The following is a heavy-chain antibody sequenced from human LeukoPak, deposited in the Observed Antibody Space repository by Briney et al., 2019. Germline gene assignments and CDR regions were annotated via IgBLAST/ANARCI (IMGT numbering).Heavy chain of an antibody. D-gene: IGHD3-10*01. CDR1: GFTFSSYA. Sequence: GGSLRLSCAASGFTFSSYAMIWVRQAPGKGLEWVSGISGSGDSTYYADSVKGRFTISRDNSKNTLYLQVNSLRAEDTAVYSCAMGSGINHYQWLNPWGQGTLVTVSS. CDR3: AMGSGINHYQWLNP. J-gene: IGHJ5*02. CDR2: ISGSGDST. V-gene: IGHV3-23*01.